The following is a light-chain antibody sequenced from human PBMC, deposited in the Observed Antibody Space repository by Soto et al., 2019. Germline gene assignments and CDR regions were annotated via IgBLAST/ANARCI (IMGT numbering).Light chain of an antibody. CDR2: DVS. CDR1: SSDVGAYNY. Sequence: QSVLTQPASVSGSPGQSITISCTGTSSDVGAYNYVSWYQQHPGKAPKLMIYDVSNRPSGVSYRFSGSKSGNTASLTISGLQAEDEADYYCSSYTRSSTLYVFGTGTKLTVL. CDR3: SSYTRSSTLYV. V-gene: IGLV2-14*01. J-gene: IGLJ1*01.